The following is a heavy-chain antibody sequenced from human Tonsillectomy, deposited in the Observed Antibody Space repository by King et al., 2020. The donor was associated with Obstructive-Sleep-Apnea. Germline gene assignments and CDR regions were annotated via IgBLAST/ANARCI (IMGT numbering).Heavy chain of an antibody. CDR1: GFTFSDHY. CDR3: ARGGLWFGELSHWYFDL. CDR2: TGNKANSYTT. J-gene: IGHJ2*01. V-gene: IGHV3-72*01. D-gene: IGHD3-10*01. Sequence: VQLVESGGGLVQPGGSLRLSRSASGFTFSDHYMDWVRQAPGRGLEWVVRTGNKANSYTTEKGRSVQGRFTISSDDSKNSLYLQMNSLKTEDTAVYYCARGGLWFGELSHWYFDLWGRGTLVTVSS.